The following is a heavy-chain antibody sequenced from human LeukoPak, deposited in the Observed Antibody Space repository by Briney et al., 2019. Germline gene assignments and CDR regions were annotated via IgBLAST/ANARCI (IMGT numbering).Heavy chain of an antibody. CDR1: GFTFSSYG. Sequence: GGSLRLSCAASGFTFSSYGMHWVRQAPGKGLEWVAFIRYDGSNKYYADSVKGRFTISRDNSKNTLYLQMNSLRAEDTAVYYCAKDPNYDILTGPFEYWGQGTPVTVSS. J-gene: IGHJ4*02. CDR3: AKDPNYDILTGPFEY. CDR2: IRYDGSNK. D-gene: IGHD3-9*01. V-gene: IGHV3-30*02.